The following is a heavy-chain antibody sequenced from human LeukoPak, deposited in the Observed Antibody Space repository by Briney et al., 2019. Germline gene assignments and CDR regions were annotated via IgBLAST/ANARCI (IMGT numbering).Heavy chain of an antibody. V-gene: IGHV3-48*04. D-gene: IGHD2-21*02. CDR1: GFTFRSYD. CDR2: ISSSSSTI. Sequence: GGSLRLSCAGSGFTFRSYDMSWVRQAPGKGLEWVSYISSSSSTIYFADSVKGRFTISRDNAKNSLYLQMNSLRAEDTAVYYCARGSRKAYCGGDCYSGDFDYWGQGTLVTVSS. J-gene: IGHJ4*02. CDR3: ARGSRKAYCGGDCYSGDFDY.